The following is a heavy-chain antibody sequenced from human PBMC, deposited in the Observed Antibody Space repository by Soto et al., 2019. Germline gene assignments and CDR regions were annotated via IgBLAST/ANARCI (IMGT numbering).Heavy chain of an antibody. V-gene: IGHV3-9*01. Sequence: EVQLVESGGGLVQPGRSLRLSCAASGFTFDDYAMHWVRQAPGKGLEWVSGISWNSGSIGYADSVKGRFTISRDNAKNSLYLQMNSLRAEVTALYYCAKDTVSWGQGTLVTVSS. J-gene: IGHJ4*02. CDR2: ISWNSGSI. CDR3: AKDTVS. CDR1: GFTFDDYA.